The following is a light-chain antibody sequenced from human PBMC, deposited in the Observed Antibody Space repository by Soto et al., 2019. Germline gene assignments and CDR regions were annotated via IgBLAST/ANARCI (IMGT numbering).Light chain of an antibody. J-gene: IGKJ1*01. CDR3: QQYKHWPRT. Sequence: EIVMTQSPGTLSVSPGGGATLSCRASQSVASNLVWYQQKPGQAPRLLIYGASTRATGIPARFSGSGSGTEFTLTNSSLQSEDFAVYYCQQYKHWPRTFGQGTKVEIK. CDR1: QSVASN. V-gene: IGKV3-15*01. CDR2: GAS.